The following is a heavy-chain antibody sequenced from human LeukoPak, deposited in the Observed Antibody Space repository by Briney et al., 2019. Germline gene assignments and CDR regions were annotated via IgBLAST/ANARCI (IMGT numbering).Heavy chain of an antibody. Sequence: SETLSLTCTVSGGSISSSSYYWGWIRQPPGTGLEWIGSMYYSGSTYYNPSLKSRVTISVDTSKNQFSLKLSSVTAADTAVYYCARVSTTYYYGSGSYSHFDYWGQGTLVTVSS. CDR2: MYYSGST. CDR3: ARVSTTYYYGSGSYSHFDY. D-gene: IGHD3-10*01. CDR1: GGSISSSSYY. J-gene: IGHJ4*02. V-gene: IGHV4-39*07.